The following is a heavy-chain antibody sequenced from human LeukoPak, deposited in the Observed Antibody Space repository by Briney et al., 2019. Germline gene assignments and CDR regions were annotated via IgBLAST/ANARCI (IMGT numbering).Heavy chain of an antibody. CDR3: ATSDDSSGSD. Sequence: GGSLRLSCAASGFTFSGYWMSWVRQAPGKGLEWVANINLDGSVRHYVDSARGRFTISRDNAKNSLYLQMNSPRAEDTALYYCATSDDSSGSDWGQGTLVTVSS. V-gene: IGHV3-7*01. CDR1: GFTFSGYW. CDR2: INLDGSVR. J-gene: IGHJ4*02. D-gene: IGHD3-22*01.